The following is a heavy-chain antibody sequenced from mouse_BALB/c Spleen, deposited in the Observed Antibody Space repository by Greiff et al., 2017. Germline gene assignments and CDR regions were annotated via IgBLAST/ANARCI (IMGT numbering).Heavy chain of an antibody. CDR3: ARWGNYPMDY. Sequence: EVKLVESGPELVKPGASVKISCKASGYTFTDYNMHWVKQSHGKSLEWIGYIYPYNGGTGYNQKFKSKATLTVDNSSSTAYMELRSLTSEDSAVYYCARWGNYPMDYWGQGTSVTVSS. CDR2: IYPYNGGT. J-gene: IGHJ4*01. CDR1: GYTFTDYN. D-gene: IGHD2-1*01. V-gene: IGHV1S29*02.